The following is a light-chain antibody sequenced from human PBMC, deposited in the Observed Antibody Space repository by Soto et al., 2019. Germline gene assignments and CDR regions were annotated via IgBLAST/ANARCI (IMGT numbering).Light chain of an antibody. V-gene: IGKV3-11*01. CDR3: QQYTSSLNT. Sequence: ENLLTQSPGTLSLSPGERATLSCRASQSVSSHLAWYQQKPGQAPRLLIYDASNRATGIPARFSGSGSGTDFTLTISSLEPEDFAVYYCQQYTSSLNTFGQGTRLEI. J-gene: IGKJ5*01. CDR1: QSVSSH. CDR2: DAS.